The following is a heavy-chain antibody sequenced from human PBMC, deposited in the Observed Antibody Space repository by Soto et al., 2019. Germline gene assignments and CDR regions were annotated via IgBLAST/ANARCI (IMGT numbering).Heavy chain of an antibody. Sequence: QVQVEQSGAEVKKPGASVKVSCKTSGFTFRSNGIVWVRQAPGQRLEWMGWISPYNGNTRYAQKVQGRVTLTTDVSTTTAYMELRGLRSDDTAVYYCARGKYFYDNSGWGIFDYWGQGPLVTVSS. CDR3: ARGKYFYDNSGWGIFDY. CDR2: ISPYNGNT. V-gene: IGHV1-18*04. D-gene: IGHD3-22*01. CDR1: GFTFRSNG. J-gene: IGHJ4*02.